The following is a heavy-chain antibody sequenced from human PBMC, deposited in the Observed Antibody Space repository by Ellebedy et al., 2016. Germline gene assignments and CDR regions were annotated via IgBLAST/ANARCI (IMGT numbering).Heavy chain of an antibody. J-gene: IGHJ6*02. CDR2: LSYDGYIQ. Sequence: GGSLRLSXAASGFTFSHYTMHWVRQAPGKGLEWVALLSYDGYIQYYADSVKGRFTVSRDSSKNRLSLQMNSLRTEDTAVYYCARVLGDPSSYGGGGFYLEKLRDFAMDVWGQGTTVAVSS. CDR3: ARVLGDPSSYGGGGFYLEKLRDFAMDV. V-gene: IGHV3-30*04. CDR1: GFTFSHYT. D-gene: IGHD2-21*01.